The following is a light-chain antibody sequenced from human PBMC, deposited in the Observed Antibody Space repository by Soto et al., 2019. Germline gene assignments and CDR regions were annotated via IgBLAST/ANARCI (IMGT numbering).Light chain of an antibody. J-gene: IGKJ1*01. CDR3: QQYNNWPLR. V-gene: IGKV3-15*01. CDR1: QSVSNN. CDR2: GAS. Sequence: IVMTQSPATLSVSPGEGATLSCRASQSVSNNVAWYQQKPGQAPRLLIYGASTRATGISARFSGSGSGTEFTLTISSLQSEDFAAYYCQQYNNWPLRFGQGTKVEIK.